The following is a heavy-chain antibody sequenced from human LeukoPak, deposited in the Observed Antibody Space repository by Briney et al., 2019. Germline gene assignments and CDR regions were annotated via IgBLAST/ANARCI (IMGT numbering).Heavy chain of an antibody. CDR1: GYSFTSYW. V-gene: IGHV5-51*01. Sequence: GESLKISCKGSGYSFTSYWIGWVRQMPGKGLEWMGIIYPGDSDTRYSPSFQGQVTISADKPISTAYLQWSSLKASDTAMYYCQRHGRDSSANLPFDYWGQGTLVTVSS. CDR3: QRHGRDSSANLPFDY. D-gene: IGHD6-19*01. J-gene: IGHJ4*02. CDR2: IYPGDSDT.